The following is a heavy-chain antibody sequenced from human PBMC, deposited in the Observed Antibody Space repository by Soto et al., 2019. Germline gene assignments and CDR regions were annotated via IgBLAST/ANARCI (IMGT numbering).Heavy chain of an antibody. CDR1: GYTFTNYA. D-gene: IGHD1-26*01. Sequence: ASVKVSCKASGYTFTNYAMHWVRQAPGQRLEWMGWINAGNGNTKYSQKFQGRVSITRDTSASTAYMELSSLRSEDTAVYYCARGGSLYWYFDLWGRGTLVTVSS. J-gene: IGHJ2*01. V-gene: IGHV1-3*01. CDR2: INAGNGNT. CDR3: ARGGSLYWYFDL.